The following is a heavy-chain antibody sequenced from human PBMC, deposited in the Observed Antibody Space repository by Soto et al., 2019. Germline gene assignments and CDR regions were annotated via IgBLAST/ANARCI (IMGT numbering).Heavy chain of an antibody. D-gene: IGHD2-15*01. Sequence: SETLSLTCTVSGGSISSSSYYWGWIRQPPGKGLEWIGSTYYSGSTYYNPSLKSRVTISVDTSKNQFSLKLSSVTAADTAVYYCARHSNCSGGSCYWFDPWGQGTLVTVSS. CDR3: ARHSNCSGGSCYWFDP. J-gene: IGHJ5*02. V-gene: IGHV4-39*01. CDR1: GGSISSSSYY. CDR2: TYYSGST.